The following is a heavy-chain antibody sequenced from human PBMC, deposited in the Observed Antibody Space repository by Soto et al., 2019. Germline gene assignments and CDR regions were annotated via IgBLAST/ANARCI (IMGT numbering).Heavy chain of an antibody. D-gene: IGHD3-22*01. V-gene: IGHV3-13*04. CDR3: ARAIGPTLFDY. J-gene: IGHJ4*02. CDR1: GFTFSSYD. Sequence: GGSLRLSCSASGFTFSSYDMHWVRQGPGKGLEWVSAIGTAGDTNYAGSVKGRFTISRENAKNSLYPQMNSLRAGDTAIYFCARAIGPTLFDYWGQGTLVTVSS. CDR2: IGTAGDT.